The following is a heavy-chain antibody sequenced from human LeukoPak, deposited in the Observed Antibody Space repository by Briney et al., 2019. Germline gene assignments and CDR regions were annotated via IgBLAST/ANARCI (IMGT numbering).Heavy chain of an antibody. CDR2: INHSGST. V-gene: IGHV4-34*01. CDR1: GGSFSGYY. D-gene: IGHD1-26*01. J-gene: IGHJ4*02. Sequence: SETLSLTCAVYGGSFSGYYWSWIRQPPGKGLEWIGEINHSGSTNYNPSLKSRVTISVDTSKNQFSLKLSSVTAADTAVYYCARVYSGSSYYFDYWGQGTLVTVSS. CDR3: ARVYSGSSYYFDY.